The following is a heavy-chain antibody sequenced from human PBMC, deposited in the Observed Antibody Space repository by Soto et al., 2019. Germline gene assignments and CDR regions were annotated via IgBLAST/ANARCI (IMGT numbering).Heavy chain of an antibody. CDR1: GFTFSYYW. CDR2: IHSDGSST. CDR3: XXXXXXXFXX. V-gene: IGHV3-74*01. J-gene: IGHJ3*01. Sequence: DVQLVESGGGSVQPGGSLSLSCAATGFTFSYYWMHWVRQAPGKGLVWVSRIHSDGSSTTDADSVKGRFTISRDNAKXXXXXXXXXXXXXXXXXXXXXXXXXXXFXXWGQGTMVTVAS.